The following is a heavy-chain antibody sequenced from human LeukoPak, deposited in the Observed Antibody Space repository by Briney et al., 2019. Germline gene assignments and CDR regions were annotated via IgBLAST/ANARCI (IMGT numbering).Heavy chain of an antibody. Sequence: GASVKVSCKASGYTFTGYYMHWVRQAPGQGLEWMGGIIPVLDVANSAQKFEGRVTFTADKSTNTAYMELSSLRSEDTAMYFCARGDSDESGDFRTFEFWGQGTLVTVSS. J-gene: IGHJ4*02. V-gene: IGHV1-2*02. D-gene: IGHD4-17*01. CDR2: IIPVLDVA. CDR1: GYTFTGYY. CDR3: ARGDSDESGDFRTFEF.